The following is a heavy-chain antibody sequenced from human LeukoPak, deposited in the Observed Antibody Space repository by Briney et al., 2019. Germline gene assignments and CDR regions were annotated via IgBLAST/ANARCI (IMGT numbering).Heavy chain of an antibody. Sequence: PSETLSLTCTVSSDSISSTRYYWGWVRQPPGKGLEWIGTIYYSASTYYNPSLKSRVTISVDSSKNQFSLKLSSVTAADTAVYYCARQETATYYDFWSGYLGYFDYWGQGTLVTVSS. J-gene: IGHJ4*02. CDR2: IYYSAST. D-gene: IGHD3-3*01. CDR1: SDSISSTRYY. CDR3: ARQETATYYDFWSGYLGYFDY. V-gene: IGHV4-39*01.